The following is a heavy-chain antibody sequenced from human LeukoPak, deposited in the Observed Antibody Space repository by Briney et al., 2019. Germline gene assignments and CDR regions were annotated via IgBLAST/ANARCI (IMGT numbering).Heavy chain of an antibody. Sequence: ASVKVSCKASGYTFTSDGISWVRQAPGQGLEGMGWISAYNGNTNYAQKLQGRVTMTTDTSTSTAYMELRILIFEETAVYYCARDHLTMVRGTSDYWGQGTLVTVSS. CDR2: ISAYNGNT. CDR3: ARDHLTMVRGTSDY. D-gene: IGHD3-10*01. CDR1: GYTFTSDG. V-gene: IGHV1-18*01. J-gene: IGHJ4*02.